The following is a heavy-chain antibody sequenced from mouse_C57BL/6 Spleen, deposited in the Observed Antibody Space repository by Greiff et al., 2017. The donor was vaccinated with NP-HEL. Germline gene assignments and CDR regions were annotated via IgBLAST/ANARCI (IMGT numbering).Heavy chain of an antibody. D-gene: IGHD1-1*01. V-gene: IGHV1-26*01. Sequence: EVQLQESGPELVKPGASVKISCKASGYTFTDYYMNWVKQSHGKSLEWIGDINPNNGGTSYNQKFKGKATLTVDKSSSTAYMELRSLTSEDSAVYYCAQSGYGSLRAMDYWGQGTSVTVSS. J-gene: IGHJ4*01. CDR1: GYTFTDYY. CDR2: INPNNGGT. CDR3: AQSGYGSLRAMDY.